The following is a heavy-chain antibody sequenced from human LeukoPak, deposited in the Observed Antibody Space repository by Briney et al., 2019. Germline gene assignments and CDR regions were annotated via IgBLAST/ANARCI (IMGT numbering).Heavy chain of an antibody. J-gene: IGHJ6*01. CDR2: IKEDGSEE. CDR1: GFTFSNYW. Sequence: PGGSLRLSCAASGFTFSNYWMSWVRQAPGIGLEWVATIKEDGSEEDYVDSVKGRFTISRDNAKNSLYLQMNSLRAADTAVYYSARVGRSSEYHLIYY. V-gene: IGHV3-7*04. CDR3: ARVGRSSEYHLIYY. D-gene: IGHD2/OR15-2a*01.